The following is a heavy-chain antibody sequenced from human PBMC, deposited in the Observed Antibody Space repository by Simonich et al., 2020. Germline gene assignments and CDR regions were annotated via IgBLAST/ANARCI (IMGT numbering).Heavy chain of an antibody. Sequence: QLQLQESGPGLVKPSETLSLTCTVSGGSISSSSYYWGWIRQPPGKVLEWIGSIYYSGSTYDNPSLKSRVTISVDTSKNQFSLKLSSVTAADTAVYYCARWAYSSSYFDYWGQGTLVTVSS. J-gene: IGHJ4*02. CDR3: ARWAYSSSYFDY. CDR2: IYYSGST. CDR1: GGSISSSSYY. V-gene: IGHV4-39*01. D-gene: IGHD6-6*01.